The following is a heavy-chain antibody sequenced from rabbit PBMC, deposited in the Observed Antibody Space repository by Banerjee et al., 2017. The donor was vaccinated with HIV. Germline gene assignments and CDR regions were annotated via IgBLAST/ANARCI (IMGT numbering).Heavy chain of an antibody. CDR3: ARDGGSWHVYLDL. CDR1: GFSFSSSYY. Sequence: QEQLEESGGDLVKPEGSLTLTCTASGFSFSSSYYMCWVRQAPGKGLEWIACIYTGRSGSTHYASWAKGRFTISKTSSTTVTLQMTSLTAADTATYFCARDGGSWHVYLDLWGQGTLVTVS. J-gene: IGHJ3*01. V-gene: IGHV1S45*01. CDR2: IYTGRSGST. D-gene: IGHD8-1*01.